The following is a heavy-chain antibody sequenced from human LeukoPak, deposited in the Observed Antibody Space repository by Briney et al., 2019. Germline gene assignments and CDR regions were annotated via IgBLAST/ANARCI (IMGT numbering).Heavy chain of an antibody. Sequence: GGPLRLSCAASGFIFNDHGMSWVRQVPGKGLEWVSGINWNGGSTGYGDSVKGRFTISRDNAKNSLYLQMNSLRVEDTALYYCAGGDSSGWYFDLWGRGTLVTVSS. J-gene: IGHJ2*01. CDR2: INWNGGST. D-gene: IGHD3-22*01. CDR1: GFIFNDHG. V-gene: IGHV3-20*04. CDR3: AGGDSSGWYFDL.